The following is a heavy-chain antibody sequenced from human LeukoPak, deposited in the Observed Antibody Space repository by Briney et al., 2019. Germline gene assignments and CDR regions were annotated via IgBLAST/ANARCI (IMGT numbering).Heavy chain of an antibody. D-gene: IGHD2-8*02. CDR1: GFTFSTFA. CDR2: IFPSGGEI. CDR3: ATYRQVLLPFES. V-gene: IGHV3-23*01. J-gene: IGHJ4*02. Sequence: GGSLRLSCEASGFTFSTFAMIWVRQPPGKGLEWVSSIFPSGGEIHYADSVRGRFTIFRDNSKSTLSLQMNSLRAEDTAIYYCATYRQVLLPFESWGQGTLVTVSS.